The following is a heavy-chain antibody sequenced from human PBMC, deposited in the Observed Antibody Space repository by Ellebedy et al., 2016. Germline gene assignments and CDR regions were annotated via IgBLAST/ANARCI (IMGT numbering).Heavy chain of an antibody. Sequence: SETLSLTCTVSGGSMPDYFWSWIRQPPGKGLEWIGDIYFRGRTDSTPSLKSRVTMSVDPSKNQMSLRLTSVTVADTAIYYCARSLGSAWPYFEYWGHGIRVTVSS. CDR1: GGSMPDYF. J-gene: IGHJ4*01. CDR3: ARSLGSAWPYFEY. V-gene: IGHV4-59*08. D-gene: IGHD6-25*01. CDR2: IYFRGRT.